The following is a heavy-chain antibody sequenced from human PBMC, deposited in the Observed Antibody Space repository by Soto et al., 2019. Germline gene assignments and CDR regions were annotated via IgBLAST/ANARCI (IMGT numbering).Heavy chain of an antibody. V-gene: IGHV2-5*02. CDR2: IYWDNDT. CDR1: GFSLTYTGPNMGLG. CDR3: ARRNGLPLNEGYFDA. Sequence: QITLKESGLTLVEPTQTLTLTCSFSGFSLTYTGPNMGLGVGWVRQSPGKAPEWLAVIYWDNDTRYKSSLKRRLSITKDTSKNEVVLIMTDMDAADAGTFFCARRNGLPLNEGYFDAWGRGALVTVSS. J-gene: IGHJ2*01. D-gene: IGHD2-21*02.